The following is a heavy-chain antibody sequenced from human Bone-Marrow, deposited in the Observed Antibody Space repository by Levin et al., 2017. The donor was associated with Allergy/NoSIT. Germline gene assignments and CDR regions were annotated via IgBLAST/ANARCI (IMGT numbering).Heavy chain of an antibody. V-gene: IGHV4-59*01. CDR2: INYSGST. J-gene: IGHJ4*02. CDR1: GASTSSNY. CDR3: ARDSGDYYFDS. Sequence: SETLSLTCSVSGASTSSNYWSWIRQPPGKGLEYIGYINYSGSTIYNPSLKSRVTISADTSKNQLSLKLRSVTAADTAVYYCARDSGDYYFDSWGQGTLVTVSS.